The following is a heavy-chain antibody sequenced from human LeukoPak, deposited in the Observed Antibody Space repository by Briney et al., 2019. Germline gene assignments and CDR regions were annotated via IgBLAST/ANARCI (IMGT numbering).Heavy chain of an antibody. CDR2: LRSDGRDK. J-gene: IGHJ4*02. CDR3: ARDHEWSWDY. Sequence: GGSLTLSCTVSGVSISIYGLRWVRQPPGRGLEWVAFLRSDGRDKYPADSVKGRFTISRDRAKNTVYLQLSSLRTEDTAVYYCARDHEWSWDYWGQGTLVIVSS. D-gene: IGHD3-3*01. V-gene: IGHV3-30*02. CDR1: GVSISIYG.